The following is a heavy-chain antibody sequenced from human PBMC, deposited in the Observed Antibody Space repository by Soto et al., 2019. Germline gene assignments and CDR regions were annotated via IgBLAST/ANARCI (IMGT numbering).Heavy chain of an antibody. CDR3: AKVSRKGSAIDFDY. CDR1: GYTFSNYD. V-gene: IGHV1-8*01. CDR2: VNPNNGDT. Sequence: QVQLVQSGAELKKPGASVKVSCKASGYTFSNYDMNWVRQATGQGPEWIGWVNPNNGDTGYEQKFQGRGTLTTDISTPTAYMELTSLRSEDTAIYYCAKVSRKGSAIDFDYWGQGTLITVSS. D-gene: IGHD3-10*01. J-gene: IGHJ4*02.